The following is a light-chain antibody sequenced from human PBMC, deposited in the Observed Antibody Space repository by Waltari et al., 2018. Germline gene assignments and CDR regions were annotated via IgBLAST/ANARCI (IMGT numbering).Light chain of an antibody. Sequence: DIVMTQSPDSLAVSLGERATINCKSSQSVLYSSNNKNYLAWYQQKPGQPPNLLIYWASTRESGVPDRFSGGGSGTEFTLTISSLQAEDVAVYYCQQYYSTLPYTFGQGTKLEIK. V-gene: IGKV4-1*01. CDR2: WAS. CDR1: QSVLYSSNNKNY. CDR3: QQYYSTLPYT. J-gene: IGKJ2*01.